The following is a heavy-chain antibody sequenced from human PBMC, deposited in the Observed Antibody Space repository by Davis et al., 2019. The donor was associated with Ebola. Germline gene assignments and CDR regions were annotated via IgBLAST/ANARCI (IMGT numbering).Heavy chain of an antibody. CDR3: ARGTFGGSYYFDY. Sequence: GESLKISCAASGFTFSSYWMHWVRQAPGKGLVWVSRINSDGSSTSYADSVKGRFTISRDNAKNTLYLQMNSLRAEDTAVYYCARGTFGGSYYFDYWGQGTLVTVSS. V-gene: IGHV3-74*01. D-gene: IGHD1-26*01. J-gene: IGHJ4*02. CDR2: INSDGSST. CDR1: GFTFSSYW.